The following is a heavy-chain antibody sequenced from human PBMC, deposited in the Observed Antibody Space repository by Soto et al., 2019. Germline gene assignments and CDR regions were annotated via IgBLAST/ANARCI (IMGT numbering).Heavy chain of an antibody. CDR3: ARGGHCTNGVCYCGPHAFDI. V-gene: IGHV1-18*04. D-gene: IGHD2-8*01. CDR2: ISAYNGNT. Sequence: QVQLVQSGAEVKKPGAAVKVSCKASGYTFTSYGFTWVRQAPGQGLEWMGWISAYNGNTNYAQKLQGRVTMTTDTATSTAYMELRSLRSDDTAVYYCARGGHCTNGVCYCGPHAFDIWGPGTKVPVSS. CDR1: GYTFTSYG. J-gene: IGHJ3*02.